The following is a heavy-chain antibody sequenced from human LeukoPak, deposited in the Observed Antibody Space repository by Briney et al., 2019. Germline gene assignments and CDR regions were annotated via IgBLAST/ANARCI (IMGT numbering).Heavy chain of an antibody. V-gene: IGHV3-23*01. D-gene: IGHD3-9*01. CDR1: GLTFRTYA. J-gene: IGHJ4*02. CDR2: ISDSGGYT. Sequence: PGGSLRLSCAASGLTFRTYAMSWVRQAPGKGLEWVSSISDSGGYTFYADSVKGRFTISRDNSKNTVYLQMNSLRAEDTAVYYCAKPHAEYYDIHSTEHYFDYWGQGTLVTVSS. CDR3: AKPHAEYYDIHSTEHYFDY.